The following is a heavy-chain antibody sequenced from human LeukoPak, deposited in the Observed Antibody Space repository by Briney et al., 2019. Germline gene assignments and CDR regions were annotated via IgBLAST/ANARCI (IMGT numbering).Heavy chain of an antibody. V-gene: IGHV3-30*02. J-gene: IGHJ5*02. D-gene: IGHD3-10*01. Sequence: GGSLRLSCAASGFTFNYYGMHWVPQAPGKGLEWVAFIRYDGNDKYYAKSVKGRFTISRDTSRNTLYLQMNSLRPEDTAVYYCAKDLMRDRWFGESWGQGTLVTVSS. CDR3: AKDLMRDRWFGES. CDR1: GFTFNYYG. CDR2: IRYDGNDK.